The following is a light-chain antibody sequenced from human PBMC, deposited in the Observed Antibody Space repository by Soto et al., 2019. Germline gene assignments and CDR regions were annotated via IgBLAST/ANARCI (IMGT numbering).Light chain of an antibody. CDR1: SSNVGSNT. Sequence: QSVLTQPPSASGTPGQRVTISCSGSSSNVGSNTVNWYQQLPGTAPKLLIYSNNQRPSGGPDRFSGSKSGTSASLAISGLQSEDEADYYCAAWDDSLKGYVFGTGTKVTV. J-gene: IGLJ1*01. CDR2: SNN. CDR3: AAWDDSLKGYV. V-gene: IGLV1-44*01.